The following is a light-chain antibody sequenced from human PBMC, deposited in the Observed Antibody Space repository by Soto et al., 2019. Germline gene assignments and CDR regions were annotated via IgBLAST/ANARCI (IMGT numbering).Light chain of an antibody. V-gene: IGKV1-5*01. CDR1: QTISSW. CDR2: DAS. Sequence: DIQITQSPSTLSASVGDRVTITCRASQTISSWLAWYQQKPGKPPKLLIFDASTLQRGVPSRFSGSGSGTEFTLTISSLQPDDFATYYCQQYNTYWTFGQGTKVDI. CDR3: QQYNTYWT. J-gene: IGKJ1*01.